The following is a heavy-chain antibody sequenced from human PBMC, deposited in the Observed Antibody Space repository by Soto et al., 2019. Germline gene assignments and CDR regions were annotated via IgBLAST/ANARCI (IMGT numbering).Heavy chain of an antibody. CDR1: SGSISSSNW. V-gene: IGHV4-4*02. CDR2: IYHSGST. J-gene: IGHJ3*02. D-gene: IGHD2-2*01. Sequence: PSETLSLTCAVSSGSISSSNWWSWVRQPPGKGLEWIGEIYHSGSTNYNPSLKSRVTISVDKSKNQFSLKLSSVTAADTAVYYCARDNHLGYCSSTSCYADDAFDIWGQGTKVTVSS. CDR3: ARDNHLGYCSSTSCYADDAFDI.